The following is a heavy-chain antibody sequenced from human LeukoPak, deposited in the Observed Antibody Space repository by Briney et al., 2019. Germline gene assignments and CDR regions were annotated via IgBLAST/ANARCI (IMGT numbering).Heavy chain of an antibody. V-gene: IGHV3-7*01. D-gene: IGHD3-9*01. CDR2: IKQDGSEK. Sequence: GGSLRLSCAASGFTFSSYWMSWVRQAPGKGLEWVANIKQDGSEKYYVDSVKGRFTISRDNAKNSLYLQMNSLRAEDTAVYYCARESLLRYFDWSISGGQGTLVTVSS. J-gene: IGHJ4*02. CDR1: GFTFSSYW. CDR3: ARESLLRYFDWSIS.